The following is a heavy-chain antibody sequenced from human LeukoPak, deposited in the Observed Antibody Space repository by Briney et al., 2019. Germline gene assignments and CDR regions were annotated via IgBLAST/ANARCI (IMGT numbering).Heavy chain of an antibody. CDR1: GGSFSGYY. CDR3: ARDGAAAGTGHFYYYYYMDA. J-gene: IGHJ6*03. D-gene: IGHD6-13*01. CDR2: INHSGST. V-gene: IGHV4-34*01. Sequence: SETLSLTCTVYGGSFSGYYWSWIRQPPGKGLEWIGDINHSGSTNYNPSLKSRVTISVDTSKNQFSLKLSSVTAADTAVYYCARDGAAAGTGHFYYYYYMDAWGKGTTVTISS.